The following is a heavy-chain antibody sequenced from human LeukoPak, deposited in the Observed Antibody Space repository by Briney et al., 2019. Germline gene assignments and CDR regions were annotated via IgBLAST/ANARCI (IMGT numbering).Heavy chain of an antibody. CDR3: ARDKTDIVVVPAND. CDR2: IRPDGHNK. J-gene: IGHJ4*02. V-gene: IGHV3-30*02. CDR1: GFTFTANG. Sequence: PGGSLRLSCGASGFTFTANGMHWVRQAPGKGLEWVAFIRPDGHNKYSADSMKGRFTISRDNSKNMVYLQMNSLRAEDTAVYYCARDKTDIVVVPANDWGQGTLVTVSS. D-gene: IGHD2-2*01.